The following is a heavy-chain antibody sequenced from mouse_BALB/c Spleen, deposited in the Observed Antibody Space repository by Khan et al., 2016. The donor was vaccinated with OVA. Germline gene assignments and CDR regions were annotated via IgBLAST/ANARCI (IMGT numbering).Heavy chain of an antibody. V-gene: IGHV2-6-1*01. CDR2: IWSDGST. Sequence: QVQLKQSGPGLVAPSQSLSITCTISGFSLTNYGVHWVRQPPGKGLEWLVVIWSDGSTTYNSALKSSLTISKANSESQVFLQMNSHQTEDTAMYFCARQPYYHYNIMDYWGQGTSVTVSS. CDR1: GFSLTNYG. D-gene: IGHD2-10*01. J-gene: IGHJ4*01. CDR3: ARQPYYHYNIMDY.